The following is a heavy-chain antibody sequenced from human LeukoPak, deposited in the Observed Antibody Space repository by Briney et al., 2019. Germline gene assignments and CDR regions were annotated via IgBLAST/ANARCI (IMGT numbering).Heavy chain of an antibody. Sequence: GGSLRLSCAASGFTFSSYAMSWVRQAPGKGLEWVSAISGSGGSTYYADSVKGRFTISRDSSKNTVYLQMNSLRAEDTAVYYCAARDCSTTSCHGGLFDYWGQGTQVTVSS. CDR3: AARDCSTTSCHGGLFDY. J-gene: IGHJ4*02. CDR1: GFTFSSYA. V-gene: IGHV3-23*01. CDR2: ISGSGGST. D-gene: IGHD2-2*01.